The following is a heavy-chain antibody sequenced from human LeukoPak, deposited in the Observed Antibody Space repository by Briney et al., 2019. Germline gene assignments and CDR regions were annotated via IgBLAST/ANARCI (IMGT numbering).Heavy chain of an antibody. CDR1: GYTFTSYG. D-gene: IGHD6-13*01. J-gene: IGHJ3*02. V-gene: IGHV1-46*01. CDR3: ARGGVAASGASDI. CDR2: INPSGGRT. Sequence: ASVKVSCKASGYTFTSYGISWVRLAPGQGLEWMGIINPSGGRTSYAQKFQDRVTVTRDTSTSTLYMELRSPRSEDTAVYYCARGGVAASGASDIWGQGTMVTVSS.